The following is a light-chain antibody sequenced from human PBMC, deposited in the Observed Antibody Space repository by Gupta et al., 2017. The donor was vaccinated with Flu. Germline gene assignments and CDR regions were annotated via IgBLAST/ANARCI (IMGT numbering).Light chain of an antibody. CDR3: CSVRDAVF. CDR1: SSDVGAYNY. J-gene: IGLJ2*01. V-gene: IGLV2-11*01. CDR2: DVY. Sequence: QSALTPPRSVSCAPGQAVAISCTGNSSDVGAYNYFSWYQQHPGKALQIIFYDVYKRPARVPVSITGSKDTITLPLTSSGVEAEDESDYPCCSVRDAVFFGGGTKLTVL.